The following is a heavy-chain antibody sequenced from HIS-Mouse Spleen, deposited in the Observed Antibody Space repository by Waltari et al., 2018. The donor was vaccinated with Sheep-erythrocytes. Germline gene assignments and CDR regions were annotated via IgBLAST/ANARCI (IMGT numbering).Heavy chain of an antibody. D-gene: IGHD3-3*01. Sequence: QVQLQESVPGLVKPSETLSLTCTVSGYSISSVYYWGWIRQPPGKGLEWIGSIYHSGSTYYNPSLKSRVTISVDTSKNQFSLKLSSVTAADTAVYYCARVAPFYDFWSGYYIDGAFDIWGQGTMVTVSS. CDR3: ARVAPFYDFWSGYYIDGAFDI. CDR1: GYSISSVYY. V-gene: IGHV4-38-2*02. J-gene: IGHJ3*02. CDR2: IYHSGST.